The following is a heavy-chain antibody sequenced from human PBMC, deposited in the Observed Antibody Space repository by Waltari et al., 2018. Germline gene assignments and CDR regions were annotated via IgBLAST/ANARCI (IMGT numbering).Heavy chain of an antibody. J-gene: IGHJ3*02. CDR2: MNTNSSNT. D-gene: IGHD2-21*01. CDR1: GYSFRRSD. Sequence: QVQLEQSGAEMVKPGASVRVSCKASGYSFRRSDLSWVRKAPGQGLEWMGWMNTNSSNTGDAEKFQGRVTITRNTSINTAYMDLSGLRSEDTAVYYCARGSGDLDIWGQGTMVTVSS. CDR3: ARGSGDLDI. V-gene: IGHV1-8*03.